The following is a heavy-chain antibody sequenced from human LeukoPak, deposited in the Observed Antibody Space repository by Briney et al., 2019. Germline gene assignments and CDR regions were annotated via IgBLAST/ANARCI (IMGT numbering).Heavy chain of an antibody. V-gene: IGHV1-18*01. J-gene: IGHJ4*02. CDR3: ARGRYFDWLSPHFDY. Sequence: ASVKVSCKASGYTFTSYGISWVRQAPGQGLEWMGWISAYNGNTNYAQKLQGRVTMTTDTSTSTAYMELRSLRSDDTAVYYCARGRYFDWLSPHFDYWGQGTLVTVSS. CDR1: GYTFTSYG. CDR2: ISAYNGNT. D-gene: IGHD3-9*01.